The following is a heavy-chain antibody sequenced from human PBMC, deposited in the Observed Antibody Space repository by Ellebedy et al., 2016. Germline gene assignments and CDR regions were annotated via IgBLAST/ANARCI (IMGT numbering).Heavy chain of an antibody. J-gene: IGHJ4*02. CDR1: GFTFSSYS. D-gene: IGHD1-26*01. CDR2: ISSSGSLK. Sequence: GGSLRLXXAVSGFTFSSYSFNWIRQAPGKGLEWVSHISSSGSLKFYADSLRDRFTISRDNAKNLLHLQMNSLTAEDTAVYFCTREAGGSFVDSWGQGVLVTVS. CDR3: TREAGGSFVDS. V-gene: IGHV3-48*04.